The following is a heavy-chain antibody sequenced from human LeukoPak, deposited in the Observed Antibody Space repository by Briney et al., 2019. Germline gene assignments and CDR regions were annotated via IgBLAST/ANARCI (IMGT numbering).Heavy chain of an antibody. D-gene: IGHD4-23*01. CDR3: ARDNYGGNVFWFDP. Sequence: PGGSLRLSCAASGFTFSSYWMSWVRQAPGKGLEWVANIKQDGSEKYYVDSVKGRFTISRDNAKNSLYLQMNSLRAEDTAVYYCARDNYGGNVFWFDPWGQGTLVTVSS. CDR2: IKQDGSEK. CDR1: GFTFSSYW. V-gene: IGHV3-7*01. J-gene: IGHJ5*02.